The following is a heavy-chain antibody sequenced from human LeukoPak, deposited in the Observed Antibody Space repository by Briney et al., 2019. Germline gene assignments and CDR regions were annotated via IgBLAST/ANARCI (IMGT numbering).Heavy chain of an antibody. CDR1: GYTFTSYG. CDR3: ARDLHYDSSGYWVY. V-gene: IGHV1-18*01. CDR2: ISAYNGNT. D-gene: IGHD3-22*01. Sequence: ASVKVSCKASGYTFTSYGISWVRQAPGQGLEWMGWISAYNGNTNYAQKLQGRVTMTTDTSTSTAYMELRSLRSDDTAVYYCARDLHYDSSGYWVYWGQGTLVTVSS. J-gene: IGHJ4*02.